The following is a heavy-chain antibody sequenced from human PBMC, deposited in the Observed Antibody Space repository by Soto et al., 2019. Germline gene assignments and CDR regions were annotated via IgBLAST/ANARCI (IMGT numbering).Heavy chain of an antibody. V-gene: IGHV4-59*08. CDR3: ARGTGYTSGWYEFADY. D-gene: IGHD6-19*01. Sequence: PSETLSLTCTVSGGSISSYYWSWIRQPPGKGLEWIGYIYYSGSTNYNPSLKSRVTISVNTSKNQFSLKLNSVTAADTAMYYCARGTGYTSGWYEFADYWGQGTLVTVSS. CDR1: GGSISSYY. J-gene: IGHJ4*02. CDR2: IYYSGST.